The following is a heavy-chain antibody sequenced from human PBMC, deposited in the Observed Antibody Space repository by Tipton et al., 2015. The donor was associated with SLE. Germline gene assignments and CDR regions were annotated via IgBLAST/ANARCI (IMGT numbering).Heavy chain of an antibody. V-gene: IGHV4-39*01. CDR1: GGSISSSSYY. CDR2: YYYSGSA. Sequence: TLSLTCIVSGGSISSSSYYWGWIRQPPGKGLEWIGSYYYSGSAAYNPSLKSRVTISVDTSKNQFSLNLTSVTAADTAVYYCARIGTNIAAPWWFDPWGQGTLVTVSS. D-gene: IGHD6-6*01. CDR3: ARIGTNIAAPWWFDP. J-gene: IGHJ5*02.